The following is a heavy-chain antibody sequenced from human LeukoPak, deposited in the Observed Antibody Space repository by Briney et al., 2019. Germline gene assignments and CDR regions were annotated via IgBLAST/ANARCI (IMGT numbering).Heavy chain of an antibody. V-gene: IGHV3-48*03. CDR3: ARSDSSGSTYRF. Sequence: RGSLRLSCAASGFTFSSYEMNWVRQAPGKGLEWVSYISSSGSTIYYADSVKGRFTISRDNARNSLYLQMNSLRAEDTAVYYCARSDSSGSTYRFWGQGTLVTVSS. CDR1: GFTFSSYE. CDR2: ISSSGSTI. D-gene: IGHD3-22*01. J-gene: IGHJ4*02.